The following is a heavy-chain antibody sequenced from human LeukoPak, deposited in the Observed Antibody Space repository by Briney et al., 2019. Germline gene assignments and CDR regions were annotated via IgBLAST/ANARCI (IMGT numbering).Heavy chain of an antibody. J-gene: IGHJ4*02. D-gene: IGHD6-19*01. Sequence: GGSLRLSCAASGFTFSSYWMTWVRQAPGKGLEWVANIKQDGSEKYHVDSVRGRLTISRDNAKTSLYLQMNSLRAEDTAVYYCAREVSNGWYYFDYWGQGTLVTVSS. V-gene: IGHV3-7*03. CDR1: GFTFSSYW. CDR3: AREVSNGWYYFDY. CDR2: IKQDGSEK.